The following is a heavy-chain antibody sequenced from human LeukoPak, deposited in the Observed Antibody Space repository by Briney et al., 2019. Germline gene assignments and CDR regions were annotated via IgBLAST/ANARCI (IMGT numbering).Heavy chain of an antibody. J-gene: IGHJ4*02. Sequence: PGGSLRLSCAASGFTFSSYTMNWVRQAPGNGLEWVSSISSSSSYMYYADSVKGRFTISRDNAKNSLYLQMDSLRAEDTAVFFWARAAYDIVTGYSGYFDYWGQGTLVTVSS. V-gene: IGHV3-21*01. D-gene: IGHD3-9*01. CDR2: ISSSSSYM. CDR3: ARAAYDIVTGYSGYFDY. CDR1: GFTFSSYT.